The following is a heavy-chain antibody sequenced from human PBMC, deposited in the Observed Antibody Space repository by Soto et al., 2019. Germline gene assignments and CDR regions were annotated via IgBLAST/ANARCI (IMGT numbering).Heavy chain of an antibody. Sequence: QVQLVQSGAEVKKPGSSVKVSCKASGGTFSSYAISWVRQAPGQGLEWMGGIIPIFGTANYAQKFQGRVTITADESTSTVYMELSSLRSEDTAVYYCARGGYDILTGYYPYYYGMDVWGQGTTVTVSS. D-gene: IGHD3-9*01. CDR3: ARGGYDILTGYYPYYYGMDV. J-gene: IGHJ6*02. V-gene: IGHV1-69*01. CDR2: IIPIFGTA. CDR1: GGTFSSYA.